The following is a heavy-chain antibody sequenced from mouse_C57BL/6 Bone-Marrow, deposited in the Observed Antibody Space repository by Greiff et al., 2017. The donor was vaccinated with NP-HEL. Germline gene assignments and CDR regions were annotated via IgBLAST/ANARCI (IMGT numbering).Heavy chain of an antibody. J-gene: IGHJ4*01. D-gene: IGHD4-1*01. CDR2: IYPRSGNT. CDR3: ARYWGYYAMDY. CDR1: GYTFTSYG. V-gene: IGHV1-81*01. Sequence: VQLQQSGAELVRPGASVKLSCKASGYTFTSYGISWVKQRTGQGLEWIGEIYPRSGNTYYNEKFKGKATLTADKSSSTAYMELRSLTSEDSAVYFCARYWGYYAMDYWGQGTSVTVSS.